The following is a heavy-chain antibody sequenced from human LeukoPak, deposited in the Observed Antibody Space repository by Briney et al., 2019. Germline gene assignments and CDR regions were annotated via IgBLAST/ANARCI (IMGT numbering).Heavy chain of an antibody. V-gene: IGHV1-2*02. J-gene: IGHJ4*02. D-gene: IGHD2-2*01. Sequence: ASVKVSCKASGYTFTGYYMHWVRQAPGQGLEWMGRNNPNCGGTSYAQKFQGRVTVTSDTSISTAYMELSRLRSDDTAVYYCARLGYCSSTSCFDYWGQGTLVTVSS. CDR2: NNPNCGGT. CDR3: ARLGYCSSTSCFDY. CDR1: GYTFTGYY.